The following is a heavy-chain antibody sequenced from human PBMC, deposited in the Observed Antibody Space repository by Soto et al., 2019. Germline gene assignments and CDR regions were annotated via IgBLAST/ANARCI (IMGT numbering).Heavy chain of an antibody. CDR3: ARWRDDYGDQTGFAP. J-gene: IGHJ5*02. CDR2: IYYNGSS. CDR1: GGSVSSGAYY. D-gene: IGHD4-17*01. Sequence: VQLQESGPGLVKPSETLSLTCTVSGGSVSSGAYYWSWIRQPPGKGLEWIGLIYYNGSSYYSPSLKSRVAISVDTSKTQFSLKLNSVTAADTAVYYCARWRDDYGDQTGFAPWGQGILVIVSS. V-gene: IGHV4-61*08.